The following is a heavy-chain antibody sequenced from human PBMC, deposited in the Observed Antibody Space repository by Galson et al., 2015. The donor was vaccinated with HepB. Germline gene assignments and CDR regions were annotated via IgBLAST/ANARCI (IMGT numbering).Heavy chain of an antibody. CDR2: IKQDGSEK. CDR3: ARQLNDITMIVVVISKSSFYFDY. CDR1: GFTFSSYW. V-gene: IGHV3-7*03. D-gene: IGHD3-22*01. J-gene: IGHJ4*02. Sequence: SLRLSCAASGFTFSSYWMSWVRQAPGKGLEWVANIKQDGSEKYYVDSVKGRFTISRDNAKNSLYLQMNSLRAEDTAVYYCARQLNDITMIVVVISKSSFYFDYWGQGTLVTVSS.